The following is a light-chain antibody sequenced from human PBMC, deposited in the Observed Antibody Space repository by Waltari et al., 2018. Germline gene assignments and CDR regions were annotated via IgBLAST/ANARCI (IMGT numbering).Light chain of an antibody. J-gene: IGKJ5*01. CDR1: QSIVDA. V-gene: IGKV3-11*01. CDR3: QQRRNWPLS. Sequence: VLTQSPATLSLSPGDRAALSCRASQSIVDAIAWYQQRPGQTPRLLIYDESNRAPGIPARFSGSGSGTDFTLTISSLEPEDFAVYYCQQRRNWPLSFGQGTRLEIK. CDR2: DES.